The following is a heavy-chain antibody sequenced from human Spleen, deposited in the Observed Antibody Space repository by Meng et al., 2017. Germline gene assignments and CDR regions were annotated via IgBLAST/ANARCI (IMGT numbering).Heavy chain of an antibody. CDR3: AHTMIGPYAFDI. J-gene: IGHJ3*02. V-gene: IGHV3-23*01. CDR1: GFTFSSYA. CDR2: ISGGGGST. D-gene: IGHD3-22*01. Sequence: GESLKISCAASGFTFSSYAMSWVRQAPGKGLEWVSAISGGGGSTYYADSVKGRFTISRDNSKNTLYLQMNSLRAEDTAVYYCAHTMIGPYAFDIWGQGTMVTVSS.